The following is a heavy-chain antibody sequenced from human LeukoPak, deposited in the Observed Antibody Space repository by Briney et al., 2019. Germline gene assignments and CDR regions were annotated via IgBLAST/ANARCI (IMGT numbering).Heavy chain of an antibody. CDR1: GYIFSTYG. Sequence: GASVKVSFKASGYIFSTYGISWVRQAPGQGVEWMGCISGYNGNTNYAQKLQGRVTMTTDTSTSTAYMELRSLRSDDTAAYYCARRRSEEFDFDCWGQGTLVTVSS. D-gene: IGHD6-19*01. CDR2: ISGYNGNT. CDR3: ARRRSEEFDFDC. J-gene: IGHJ4*02. V-gene: IGHV1-18*01.